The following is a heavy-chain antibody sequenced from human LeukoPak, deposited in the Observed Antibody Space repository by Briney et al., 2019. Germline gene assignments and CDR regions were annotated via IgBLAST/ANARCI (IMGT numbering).Heavy chain of an antibody. V-gene: IGHV3-9*01. CDR2: ISWNSGSI. CDR3: AKARGYFDY. D-gene: IGHD3-10*01. CDR1: GFTFDDYA. Sequence: GRSLRLSCAASGFTFDDYAMHWVRQAPGKGLEWVSGISWNSGSIGYADSVKGRFTISRDNAKNSLYLQMNSLRAEDTALYYCAKARGYFDYWGQGTLVTVSS. J-gene: IGHJ4*02.